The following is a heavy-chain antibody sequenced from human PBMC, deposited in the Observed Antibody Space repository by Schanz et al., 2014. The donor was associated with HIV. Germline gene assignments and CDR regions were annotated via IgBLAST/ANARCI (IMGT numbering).Heavy chain of an antibody. D-gene: IGHD6-6*01. CDR2: INPKSGNT. J-gene: IGHJ3*02. V-gene: IGHV1-8*01. CDR1: GSTFPDID. CDR3: ARGLGDSSSSEPFDI. Sequence: QVQLVLSGAEVKRPGALVTVSCSAVGSTFPDIDINWVRRAAGQGLEWMAWINPKSGNTGYAQRFQGRVTITSDESTSTAYMELRSLRSEDTAVYYCARGLGDSSSSEPFDIWGQGTKVTVSS.